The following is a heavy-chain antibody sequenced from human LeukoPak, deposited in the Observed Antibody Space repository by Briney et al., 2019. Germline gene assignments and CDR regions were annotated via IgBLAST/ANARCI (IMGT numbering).Heavy chain of an antibody. CDR1: GGAFNIYG. J-gene: IGHJ4*02. V-gene: IGHV1-69*04. CDR3: ATSGYPSRFDH. D-gene: IGHD1-1*01. CDR2: IIPIRDMA. Sequence: SVTVSCKASGGAFNIYGITWVRQAPGQGLEWMGRIIPIRDMANYVQRFQGRVTITADRSTSTAYLELRRLTSDDTAFYYCATSGYPSRFDHWGQGTLVTASS.